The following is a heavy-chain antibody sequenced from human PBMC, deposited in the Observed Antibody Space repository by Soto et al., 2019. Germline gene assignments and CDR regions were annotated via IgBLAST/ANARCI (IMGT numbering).Heavy chain of an antibody. Sequence: QVQLVQSGGEVREPGASVKVSCKASGYSFLYYAISWVRQAPGQGLEWLGWISPYNANTKYGERVQGRVTITTDTATSTAYLELRSLTSDDTALYYCAVRDSDTSKGLLGWGQGTLVTVSS. CDR3: AVRDSDTSKGLLG. CDR2: ISPYNANT. V-gene: IGHV1-18*01. CDR1: GYSFLYYA. J-gene: IGHJ4*02. D-gene: IGHD2-21*02.